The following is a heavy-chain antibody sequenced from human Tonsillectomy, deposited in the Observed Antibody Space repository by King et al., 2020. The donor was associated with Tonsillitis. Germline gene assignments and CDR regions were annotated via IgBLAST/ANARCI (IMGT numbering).Heavy chain of an antibody. CDR1: GFTFSSYG. CDR2: ISYDGSDK. V-gene: IGHV3-30*18. Sequence: VQLVESGGGVVQPGRSLRLSCAASGFTFSSYGMHWVRQAPGKGLEWVAVISYDGSDKYFADSVKGRFTISRDNSKNTLYLQMNSLSAEDTAVYYCAKEQWLVPVDYWGQGTLVTVSS. D-gene: IGHD6-19*01. J-gene: IGHJ4*02. CDR3: AKEQWLVPVDY.